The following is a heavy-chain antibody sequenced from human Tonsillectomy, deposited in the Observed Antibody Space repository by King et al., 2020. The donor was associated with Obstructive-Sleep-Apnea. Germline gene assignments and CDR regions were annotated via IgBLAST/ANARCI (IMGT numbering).Heavy chain of an antibody. D-gene: IGHD3-22*01. J-gene: IGHJ4*02. CDR2: INAGNGNT. CDR3: ARGRSYYDSSGYSDY. CDR1: GYTFTSYA. Sequence: QLVQSGAEVKKPGASVKVSCKASGYTFTSYAMHWVRQAPGQRLEWMGWINAGNGNTKYSQKFQGRVTITRDTSASTAYMELSSLRSEDTAVYYCARGRSYYDSSGYSDYWGQGTLVTVSS. V-gene: IGHV1-3*01.